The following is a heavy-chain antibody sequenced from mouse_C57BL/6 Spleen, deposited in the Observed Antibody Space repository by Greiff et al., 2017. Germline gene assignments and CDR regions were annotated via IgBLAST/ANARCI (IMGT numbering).Heavy chain of an antibody. D-gene: IGHD2-3*01. CDR2: INPSNGGT. CDR3: ARYDCYCNNYAVDY. CDR1: GYTFTSYW. Sequence: VQLQQPGTELVKPGASVKLSCKASGYTFTSYWKHWVKQRPGQGLEWIGIINPSNGGTNYNEKFKSKATLTVDKSSSTAYMQLRRLTSADSEVYYRARYDCYCNNYAVDYWGQGTSVTVSS. V-gene: IGHV1-53*01. J-gene: IGHJ4*01.